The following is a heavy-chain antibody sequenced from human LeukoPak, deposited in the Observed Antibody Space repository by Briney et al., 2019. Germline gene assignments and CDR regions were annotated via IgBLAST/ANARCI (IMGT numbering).Heavy chain of an antibody. J-gene: IGHJ3*02. Sequence: PGGSLRLSCAASGFTFSSYAMSWVRQAPGKGLEWVSAISGSGGSTYYADSVKGRFIISRDNPKNTLFLQMNSLRAEDTAVYYCAKEPRWELLHSFDIWGQGTMVTVSS. CDR2: ISGSGGST. D-gene: IGHD1-26*01. CDR3: AKEPRWELLHSFDI. V-gene: IGHV3-23*01. CDR1: GFTFSSYA.